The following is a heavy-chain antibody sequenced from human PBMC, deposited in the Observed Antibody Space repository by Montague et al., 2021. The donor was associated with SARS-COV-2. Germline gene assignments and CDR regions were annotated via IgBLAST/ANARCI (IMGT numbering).Heavy chain of an antibody. J-gene: IGHJ4*02. CDR3: AKDSSGWYVDYFDY. D-gene: IGHD6-19*01. CDR1: GFTFSSYA. V-gene: IGHV3-23*03. Sequence: SLRLSCAASGFTFSSYAMSWVRQAPGKGLEWVSVIYSGGSSTYYADSVKGRFTISRDNSKNTLYLQMNSLRAEDTAVYYCAKDSSGWYVDYFDYGAREPWSPSPQ. CDR2: IYSGGSST.